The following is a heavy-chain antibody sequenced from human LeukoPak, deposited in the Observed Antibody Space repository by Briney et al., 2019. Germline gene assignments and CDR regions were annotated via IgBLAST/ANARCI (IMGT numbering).Heavy chain of an antibody. Sequence: PSETLSLTCSVSGGSISSYLWNWIRQPPGKGLEWIGEINHSGSTNYNPSLKSRVTISVDTSKNQFSLKLSSVTAADTAVYYCATDSGSHRPYWFDPWGQGTLVTVSS. J-gene: IGHJ5*02. CDR2: INHSGST. D-gene: IGHD1-26*01. V-gene: IGHV4-34*01. CDR3: ATDSGSHRPYWFDP. CDR1: GGSISSYL.